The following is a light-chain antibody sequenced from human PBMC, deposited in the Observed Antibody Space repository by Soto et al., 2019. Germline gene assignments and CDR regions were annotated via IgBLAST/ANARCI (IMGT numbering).Light chain of an antibody. CDR3: SSYTASNTCQIV. Sequence: QSVLTQPASVSRSPGQSITISCTGTSRDVGGYNYVSWYQHHPGKAPKLMIFDVSNRPSGVSNRFSGSKSGNTASLTISGLQPEDEAGDDSSSYTASNTCQIVFAAGTKSTV. J-gene: IGLJ1*01. CDR2: DVS. V-gene: IGLV2-14*03. CDR1: SRDVGGYNY.